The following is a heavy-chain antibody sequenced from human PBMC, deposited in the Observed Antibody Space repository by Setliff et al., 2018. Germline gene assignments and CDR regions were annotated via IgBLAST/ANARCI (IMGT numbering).Heavy chain of an antibody. Sequence: PGGSLRLSCADSGFTFRSYAMHWVRQAPGKGLVWVSRVNSDGSSTIYADSVKGRFTISRDNAENTLYLQMNSLRVEDTAFYYCAKVRLPNSYMRSGVESWGQGTLVTVSS. CDR1: GFTFRSYA. J-gene: IGHJ5*01. D-gene: IGHD1-20*01. V-gene: IGHV3-74*01. CDR2: VNSDGSST. CDR3: AKVRLPNSYMRSGVES.